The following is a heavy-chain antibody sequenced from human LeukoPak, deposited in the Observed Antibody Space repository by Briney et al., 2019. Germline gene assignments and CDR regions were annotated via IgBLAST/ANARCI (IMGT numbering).Heavy chain of an antibody. D-gene: IGHD2-2*01. V-gene: IGHV1-2*02. J-gene: IGHJ5*02. CDR3: ARTDIVVVPAVIWFDP. CDR1: GYTFTGYY. CDR2: INPNSGGT. Sequence: ASVKVSCKASGYTFTGYYMHWVRQAPGQGLEWMGWINPNSGGTNYAQKFQGRVTMTRDTSISTAYMELSRLRSDGTAVYYCARTDIVVVPAVIWFDPWGQATLVTVSS.